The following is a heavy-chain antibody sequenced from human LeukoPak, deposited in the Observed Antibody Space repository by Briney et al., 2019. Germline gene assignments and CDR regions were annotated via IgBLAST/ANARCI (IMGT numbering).Heavy chain of an antibody. CDR2: IYTSGST. CDR3: AREVSYGWSSDAFDI. V-gene: IGHV4-61*02. Sequence: PSETLSLTGTVSGGSISSGSYYWSWIRQPAGKGLEWIGRIYTSGSTSYNPSLKSRVTISVDTSKNQFSLKLSSVTAADTAVYYCAREVSYGWSSDAFDIWGQGTMVTVSS. D-gene: IGHD5-18*01. J-gene: IGHJ3*02. CDR1: GGSISSGSYY.